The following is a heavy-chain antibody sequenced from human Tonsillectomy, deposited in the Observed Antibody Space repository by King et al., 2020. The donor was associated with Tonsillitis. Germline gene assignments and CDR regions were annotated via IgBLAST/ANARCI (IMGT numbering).Heavy chain of an antibody. CDR2: INPDSGGT. Sequence: QLVQSGAEMKKPGASVKVSCTASGYTFIDYYIHWIRQAPGQGLEWMGWINPDSGGTNFAQKFQGRVTVTRDTSSTTAYMELSRLTSDDTAVYYCARDKHVEQWVVSFFDYWGQGTLVTVSS. CDR3: ARDKHVEQWVVSFFDY. D-gene: IGHD6-19*01. CDR1: GYTFIDYY. V-gene: IGHV1-2*02. J-gene: IGHJ4*02.